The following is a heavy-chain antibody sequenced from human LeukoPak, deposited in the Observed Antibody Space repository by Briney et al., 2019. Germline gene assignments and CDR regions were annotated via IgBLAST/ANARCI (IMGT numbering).Heavy chain of an antibody. D-gene: IGHD3-22*01. CDR3: ARESQSAYYFDSSGYEDAFDI. Sequence: GGSLSLSCAASGFTFSSYEMSWVRRAPGKGLAWVSYTSSSGSTIYYADSVKGGFTISRDNAKNSLYLQMNSLRAEDTAVYYCARESQSAYYFDSSGYEDAFDIWGQGTMVTVSS. V-gene: IGHV3-48*03. CDR2: TSSSGSTI. CDR1: GFTFSSYE. J-gene: IGHJ3*02.